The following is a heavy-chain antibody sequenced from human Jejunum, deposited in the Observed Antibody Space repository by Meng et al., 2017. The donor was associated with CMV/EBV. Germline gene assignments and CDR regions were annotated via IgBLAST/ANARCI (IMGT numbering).Heavy chain of an antibody. V-gene: IGHV3-23*01. CDR1: FNNFA. D-gene: IGHD2-2*01. CDR3: AKDGAGSTGLLGVYYFDS. Sequence: FNNFAMSLVRQAPGKGLDRVSTISSSGYLTYYSGSVKGRFTISRDNSKNTLYLQMNSLRAEDTAVYYCAKDGAGSTGLLGVYYFDSWGQGTLVTVSS. CDR2: ISSSGYLT. J-gene: IGHJ4*02.